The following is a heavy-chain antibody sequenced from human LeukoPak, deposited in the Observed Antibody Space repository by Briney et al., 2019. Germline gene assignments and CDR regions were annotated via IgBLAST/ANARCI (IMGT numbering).Heavy chain of an antibody. CDR2: INPNSGGT. D-gene: IGHD4-17*01. CDR1: GYTFTGYY. V-gene: IGHV1-2*02. Sequence: GASVKVSCKASGYTFTGYYMHWVRQAPGQGLEWMGWINPNSGGTNYAQKFQGRVTMTRDTSISTAYMELSRLRSDDTAVYYCARDSEDDYGDYVTLFDYWGQGTLVTVSS. CDR3: ARDSEDDYGDYVTLFDY. J-gene: IGHJ4*02.